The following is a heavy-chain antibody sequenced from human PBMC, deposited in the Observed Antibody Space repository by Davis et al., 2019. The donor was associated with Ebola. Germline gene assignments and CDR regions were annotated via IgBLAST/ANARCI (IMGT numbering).Heavy chain of an antibody. V-gene: IGHV3-30-3*01. J-gene: IGHJ4*02. CDR2: TSYDGSKK. CDR3: ARGGRDGYKFDH. D-gene: IGHD5-24*01. Sequence: SLKISCAASGFTFSSSAMHLVRQAPGKGLEWVAVTSYDGSKKYYADSGKGRFTISRDTSKNTLFLQMNSLRAEDTALYYCARGGRDGYKFDHWGQGTLVTVSS. CDR1: GFTFSSSA.